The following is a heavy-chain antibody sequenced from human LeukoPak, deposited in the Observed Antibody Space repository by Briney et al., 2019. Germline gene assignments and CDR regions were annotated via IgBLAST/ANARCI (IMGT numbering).Heavy chain of an antibody. Sequence: PGGSLRLSCAASGLTVTNAWMNWVRQAPGKGLEWVANIKQDGSKKSYVDSVKGRFTISRDNAKNSLYLQMNSLRAEDTAIYYCTRVGYIDEGIDYWGQGTLVTVSS. J-gene: IGHJ4*02. D-gene: IGHD5-24*01. CDR1: GLTVTNAW. CDR3: TRVGYIDEGIDY. CDR2: IKQDGSKK. V-gene: IGHV3-7*04.